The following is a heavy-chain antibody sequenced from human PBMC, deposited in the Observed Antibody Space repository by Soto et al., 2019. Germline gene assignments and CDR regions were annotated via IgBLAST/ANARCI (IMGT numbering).Heavy chain of an antibody. CDR3: TTDAGKADYYFDY. D-gene: IGHD3-10*01. CDR1: GFTFSNAW. J-gene: IGHJ4*02. CDR2: IKSKTDGGTT. Sequence: GGSLRLSCAASGFTFSNAWMSWVRQAPGKGLEWVGRIKSKTDGGTTDYAAPVKGRFTISRDDSKNTLYLQMNSLKTEDTAVYYFTTDAGKADYYFDYWGQGTPVTVSS. V-gene: IGHV3-15*01.